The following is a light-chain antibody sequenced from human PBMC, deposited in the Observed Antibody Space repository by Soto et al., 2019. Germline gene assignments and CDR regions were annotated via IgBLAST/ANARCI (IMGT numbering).Light chain of an antibody. CDR2: GAT. CDR1: QSVASN. CDR3: QQYHNWPPQYT. J-gene: IGKJ2*01. Sequence: EIVMTQSPASLSVSPGDGATLSCRASQSVASNVAWYQQKPGQGPRLLIHGATTRAVGVPARFSGSGSGTDFTLTINGLKSEDFAIYYCQQYHNWPPQYTFGQGTKLQI. V-gene: IGKV3-15*01.